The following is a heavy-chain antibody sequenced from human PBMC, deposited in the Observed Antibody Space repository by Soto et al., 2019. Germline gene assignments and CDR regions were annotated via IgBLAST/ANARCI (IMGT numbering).Heavy chain of an antibody. J-gene: IGHJ4*02. Sequence: GSMRLSCAASGFTFSSYAMSWVRQAPGKGLEWVSAISGSGGSTYYADSVKGRFTISRDNAKNSLYLQMNSLRAEDTAVYYCAREQQLVSPQFDYWGQGTLVTVSS. D-gene: IGHD6-6*01. CDR1: GFTFSSYA. V-gene: IGHV3-23*01. CDR2: ISGSGGST. CDR3: AREQQLVSPQFDY.